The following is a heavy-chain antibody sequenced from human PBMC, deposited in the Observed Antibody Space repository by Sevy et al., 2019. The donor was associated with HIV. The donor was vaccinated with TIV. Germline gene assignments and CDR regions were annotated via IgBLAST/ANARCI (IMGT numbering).Heavy chain of an antibody. V-gene: IGHV4-61*01. Sequence: SETLSLTCTVSGDSVSSDNYYWSWIRQPPGKGLEWIGNMFYRGGTNYNPCLKSRVTISVDTSKNQFCLKLNSVTAADTAVYYCARLSAVSRSYNFDYWGQGTLVTVSS. CDR2: MFYRGGT. CDR3: ARLSAVSRSYNFDY. D-gene: IGHD4-4*01. J-gene: IGHJ4*02. CDR1: GDSVSSDNYY.